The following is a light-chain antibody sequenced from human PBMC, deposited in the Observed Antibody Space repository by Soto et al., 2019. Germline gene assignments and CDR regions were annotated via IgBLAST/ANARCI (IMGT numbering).Light chain of an antibody. J-gene: IGLJ1*01. V-gene: IGLV1-40*01. CDR2: CNS. CDR1: SSKIGAGYD. Sequence: QSVLTQPPSVSGAPGQRVTISCTGSSSKIGAGYDVHWYQQLPGTAPKLLIYCNSNRPSGVPDRFSGSKSGTSASLAITGLQAEDEADDYCQSHDRSLSGYVFGTGTKVTVL. CDR3: QSHDRSLSGYV.